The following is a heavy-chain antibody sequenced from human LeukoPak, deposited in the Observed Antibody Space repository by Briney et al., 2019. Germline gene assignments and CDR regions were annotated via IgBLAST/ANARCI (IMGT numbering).Heavy chain of an antibody. J-gene: IGHJ6*03. V-gene: IGHV4-59*01. CDR2: IYYSGST. CDR1: GGSISSYY. D-gene: IGHD6-19*01. CDR3: ARGVGYSSGWHFYYYYYMDV. Sequence: PSETLSLTCTVSGGSISSYYWSWIRQPPGKGLEWIGYIYYSGSTNYNPSPKSRVTISVDTSKNQFSLKLSSVTAADTAVYYCARGVGYSSGWHFYYYYYMDVWGKGTTVTVSS.